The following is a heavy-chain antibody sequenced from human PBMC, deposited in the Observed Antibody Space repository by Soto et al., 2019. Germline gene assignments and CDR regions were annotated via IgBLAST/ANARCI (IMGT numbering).Heavy chain of an antibody. J-gene: IGHJ5*02. D-gene: IGHD2-2*01. CDR1: GFTFSSYG. V-gene: IGHV3-33*01. CDR3: AREGCSSTSCRFNWFDP. CDR2: IWYDGSNK. Sequence: GGSPRLSCAAAGFTFSSYGMHWVRPAPGKGVEWVAVIWYDGSNKYYADSVKGRFTISRDNSKNTLYLQMNSLRAEDTAVYYCAREGCSSTSCRFNWFDPWGQGTLVTVSS.